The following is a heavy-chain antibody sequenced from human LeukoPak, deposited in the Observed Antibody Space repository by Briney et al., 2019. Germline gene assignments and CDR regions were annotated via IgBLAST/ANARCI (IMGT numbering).Heavy chain of an antibody. CDR3: ARGPLYCSGGSCYSPYFDY. Sequence: SETLSLTCTVSGGSISSYYWSWIRQPPGKGLEWIGYIYYSGSTNYNPSLKSRVTISVDTSKNQFSLKLSSVTAADTAMYYCARGPLYCSGGSCYSPYFDYWGQGTLVTVSS. D-gene: IGHD2-15*01. CDR1: GGSISSYY. V-gene: IGHV4-59*01. J-gene: IGHJ4*02. CDR2: IYYSGST.